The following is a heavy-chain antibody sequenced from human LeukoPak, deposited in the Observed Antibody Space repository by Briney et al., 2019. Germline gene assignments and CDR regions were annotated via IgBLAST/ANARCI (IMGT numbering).Heavy chain of an antibody. Sequence: GESLLISCKGSGYSFTTYWIGWVRQMPGKGLEWMGSIYPSDSNTTYSPSFQGQVSISADKSISTAYLQWSNLKASDTAMFYCARGYCNGGSCFFDHWGQGTL. J-gene: IGHJ4*02. V-gene: IGHV5-51*01. CDR1: GYSFTTYW. CDR2: IYPSDSNT. D-gene: IGHD2-15*01. CDR3: ARGYCNGGSCFFDH.